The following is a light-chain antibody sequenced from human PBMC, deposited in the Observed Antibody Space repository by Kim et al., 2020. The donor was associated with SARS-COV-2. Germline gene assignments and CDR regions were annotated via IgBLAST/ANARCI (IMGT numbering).Light chain of an antibody. V-gene: IGLV3-25*03. J-gene: IGLJ3*02. CDR1: ALPNQY. Sequence: SYELTQPPSVSVSPGQTATITCSGAALPNQYTYWYQQKSGRAPVLLIYKDTKRPSGIPGRISGSSSGTTATLTISEVQAEDEADYYCQSAATSVTYWVFGGGTQLTVL. CDR3: QSAATSVTYWV. CDR2: KDT.